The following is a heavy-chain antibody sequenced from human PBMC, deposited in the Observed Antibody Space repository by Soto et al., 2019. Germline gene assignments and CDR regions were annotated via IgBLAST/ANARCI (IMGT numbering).Heavy chain of an antibody. CDR3: AREWSAAGHFYGMDV. CDR2: MNTNSDDT. J-gene: IGHJ6*02. Sequence: QVQLVQSGAEVKKPGASVQVSCKTSGYTFTSYDINWVRQAPGQGLEWVGWMNTNSDDTRSAQNFRGRLTLTRDKSMRAVYMKLSNLRPDDSAVYYCAREWSAAGHFYGMDVWGQGTTVAVSS. V-gene: IGHV1-8*01. D-gene: IGHD6-13*01. CDR1: GYTFTSYD.